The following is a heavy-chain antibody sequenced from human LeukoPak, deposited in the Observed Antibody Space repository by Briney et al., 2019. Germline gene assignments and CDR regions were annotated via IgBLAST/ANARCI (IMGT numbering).Heavy chain of an antibody. V-gene: IGHV3-9*01. CDR2: ISWNSGSI. CDR3: AKDINYDSSAHLDY. D-gene: IGHD3-22*01. CDR1: GFTFDDYA. Sequence: GGSLRLSCAASGFTFDDYAMHWVRQAPGKGLEWVSGISWNSGSIGYADSVKGRFTISRDNAKNSLYLQMNSLRAEDTALYYCAKDINYDSSAHLDYWGQGTLVTVSS. J-gene: IGHJ4*02.